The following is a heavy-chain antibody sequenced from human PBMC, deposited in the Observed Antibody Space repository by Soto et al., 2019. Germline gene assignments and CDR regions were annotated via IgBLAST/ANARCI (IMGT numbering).Heavy chain of an antibody. D-gene: IGHD3-9*01. V-gene: IGHV3-23*01. Sequence: PGGSLRLSCAASGFTFSSYAMSWVRQAPGKGLEWVSAISGGGGSTYYADSVKGRFTISRDNSKNTLYLQMNSLRAEDTAVYYCAKGPDYDILTGPPPFDYWGQGTLVTVSS. J-gene: IGHJ4*02. CDR3: AKGPDYDILTGPPPFDY. CDR1: GFTFSSYA. CDR2: ISGGGGST.